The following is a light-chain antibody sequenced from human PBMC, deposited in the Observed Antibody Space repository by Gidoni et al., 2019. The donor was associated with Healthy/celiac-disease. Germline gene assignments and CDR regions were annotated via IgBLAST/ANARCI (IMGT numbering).Light chain of an antibody. CDR1: QSISSY. J-gene: IGKJ1*01. V-gene: IGKV1-39*01. Sequence: DIQMTQSPSSLSASVGDSVTITCRASQSISSYLNWYQQKPGKAPKLLIYAASSLQSGGPSRFSGSGSGTDFTLTISSLQPEDFATYYCQQSYSTPWTFXQXTRVEIK. CDR2: AAS. CDR3: QQSYSTPWT.